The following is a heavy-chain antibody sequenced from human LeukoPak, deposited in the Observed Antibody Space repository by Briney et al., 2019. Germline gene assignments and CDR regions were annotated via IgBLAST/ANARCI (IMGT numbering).Heavy chain of an antibody. CDR2: IYYSGST. CDR1: GGSISSGGYY. D-gene: IGHD2-2*01. CDR3: AREVVPAAIFKGGDKTTKDYYYYMDV. Sequence: PSETLSLTCTVSGGSISSGGYYWSWLRQHPGKGLEWIGYIYYSGSTYYNPSLKSRVTISVDTSKNQFSLKLSSVTAADTAVYYCAREVVPAAIFKGGDKTTKDYYYYMDVWGKGTTVTVSS. V-gene: IGHV4-31*03. J-gene: IGHJ6*03.